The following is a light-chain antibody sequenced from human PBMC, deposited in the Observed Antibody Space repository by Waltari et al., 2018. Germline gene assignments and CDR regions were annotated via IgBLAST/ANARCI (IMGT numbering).Light chain of an antibody. J-gene: IGKJ3*01. Sequence: EIVLTQARATLSFSPGDRATLSCRASQSIQTFLAWYQQKPGQARRLLIYNSSLRASGVPVRFSGSGSGTDFTLTISHLEPEDFAFYFCQHRDNWLFTFGPGT. CDR1: QSIQTF. CDR2: NSS. CDR3: QHRDNWLFT. V-gene: IGKV3-11*01.